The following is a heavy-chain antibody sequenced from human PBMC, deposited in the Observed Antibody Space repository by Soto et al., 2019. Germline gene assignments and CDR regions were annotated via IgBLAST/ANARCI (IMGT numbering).Heavy chain of an antibody. CDR2: IYYSGST. J-gene: IGHJ6*03. V-gene: IGHV4-59*01. D-gene: IGHD2-15*01. CDR1: GCSISSYY. CDR3: ARVVAPGYYYXDV. Sequence: SETLSLTCTVSGCSISSYYWSWIRQPPGKGLEWIGYIYYSGSTNYNPSLKSRVTISVDTSKNQFSLKLSSVTAADTAVYYCARVVAPGYYYXDVWGKGTTVTVSS.